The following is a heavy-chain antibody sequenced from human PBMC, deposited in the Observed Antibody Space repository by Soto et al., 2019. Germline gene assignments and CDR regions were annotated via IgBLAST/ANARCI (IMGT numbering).Heavy chain of an antibody. V-gene: IGHV1-2*04. CDR3: ARGSPEQWLVPPKNKGPYYYGMDV. Sequence: ASVKVSCKASGYTFTGYYMHWVRQAPGQGLEWMGWINPNSGGTNYAQKFQGWVTMTRDTSISTAYMELSRLRSDDTAVYYCARGSPEQWLVPPKNKGPYYYGMDVGGQGTTVTVSS. J-gene: IGHJ6*02. CDR2: INPNSGGT. CDR1: GYTFTGYY. D-gene: IGHD6-19*01.